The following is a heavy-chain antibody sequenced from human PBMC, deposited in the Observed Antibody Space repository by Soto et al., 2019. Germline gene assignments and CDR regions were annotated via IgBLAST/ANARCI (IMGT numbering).Heavy chain of an antibody. D-gene: IGHD6-13*01. V-gene: IGHV3-30*18. CDR1: GFTFSSYG. J-gene: IGHJ6*02. CDR2: ISYDGSNK. CDR3: AKVGSRWDYYYYGMDV. Sequence: QVQLVESGGGVVQPGRSLRLSCAASGFTFSSYGMHWVRQAPGKGLEWVAVISYDGSNKYYADSVKGRFTISRDNSKNTLYLQMNSLRAEDTAVYYCAKVGSRWDYYYYGMDVWGQGTTVTVSS.